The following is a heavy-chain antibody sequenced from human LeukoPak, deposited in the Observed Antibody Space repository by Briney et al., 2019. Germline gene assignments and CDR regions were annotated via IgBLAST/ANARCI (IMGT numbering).Heavy chain of an antibody. CDR1: GYTFTSYG. CDR3: ARGGDPNYYDSSGLGY. D-gene: IGHD3-22*01. Sequence: ASVKVSCKASGYTFTSYGISWVRQAPGQGLEWMGWISAYNGNTNYAQKLQGRVTMTTVTSTSTAYMELRSLRSDDTAVYYCARGGDPNYYDSSGLGYWGQGTLVTVSS. CDR2: ISAYNGNT. J-gene: IGHJ4*02. V-gene: IGHV1-18*01.